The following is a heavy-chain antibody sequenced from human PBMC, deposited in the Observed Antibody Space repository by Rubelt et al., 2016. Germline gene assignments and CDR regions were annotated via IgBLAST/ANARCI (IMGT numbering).Heavy chain of an antibody. J-gene: IGHJ6*03. V-gene: IGHV4-34*01. CDR2: VHHSGSI. Sequence: QVQLQQWGAGLLKPAETLSLTCAVYGGSFSGYYWSWIRQPPGKGLEWIGEVHHSGSISYNPSFESRVTLSVDTSKNEFSLKLSSVTAADTAVYYCARHWGYCTNTRCSFHYYMDAWGKGTTVTVSS. D-gene: IGHD2-8*01. CDR3: ARHWGYCTNTRCSFHYYMDA. CDR1: GGSFSGYY.